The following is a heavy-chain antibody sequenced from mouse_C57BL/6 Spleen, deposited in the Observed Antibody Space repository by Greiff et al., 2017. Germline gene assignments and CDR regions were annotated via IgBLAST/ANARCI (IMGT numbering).Heavy chain of an antibody. Sequence: VQLVQSGAELVKPGASVKISCKASGYAFSSYWMTWVKQRPGQGLEWIGQIYPGDGDTNYNGKFKGKDTLTVDESSRTAYMQRSSLTSEDSAVYYYAGFVAGGSYDGMDYWGQGTSVTVSS. J-gene: IGHJ4*01. V-gene: IGHV1-80*01. CDR2: IYPGDGDT. CDR3: AGFVAGGSYDGMDY. CDR1: GYAFSSYW.